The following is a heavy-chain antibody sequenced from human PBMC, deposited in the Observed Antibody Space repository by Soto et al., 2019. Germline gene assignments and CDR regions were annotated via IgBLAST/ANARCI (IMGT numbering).Heavy chain of an antibody. CDR2: IYYSGST. V-gene: IGHV4-39*01. CDR1: GGSISSSSYY. Sequence: PSETLSLTCTVSGGSISSSSYYWGWIRQPPGKGLEWIGSIYYSGSTYYNPSLKSRVTISVDTSKNQFSLKLSSVTAADTAVYYCHAVHSSGRWSWFDPWGQGTLVTVSS. J-gene: IGHJ5*02. D-gene: IGHD3-22*01. CDR3: HAVHSSGRWSWFDP.